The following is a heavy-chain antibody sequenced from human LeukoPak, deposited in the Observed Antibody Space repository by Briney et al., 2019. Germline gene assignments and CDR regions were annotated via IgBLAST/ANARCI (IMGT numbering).Heavy chain of an antibody. J-gene: IGHJ4*02. CDR3: ARHVRPIGSSWDQFKFES. CDR2: ISAYNGNT. Sequence: ASVKVSCKASGYTFTSYAITWVRQAPGQGLEWMGWISAYNGNTNYAQKLQGRVTMTTDTSTSTTYMELRSLRSDDTAAYYCARHVRPIGSSWDQFKFESWGQGTLVTVSS. CDR1: GYTFTSYA. D-gene: IGHD6-13*01. V-gene: IGHV1-18*01.